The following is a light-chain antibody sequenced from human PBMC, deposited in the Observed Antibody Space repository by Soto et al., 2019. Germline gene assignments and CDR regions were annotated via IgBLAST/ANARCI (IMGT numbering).Light chain of an antibody. CDR3: QEYNCAPPWT. J-gene: IGKJ1*01. CDR1: QSVSGC. V-gene: IGKV1-5*01. CDR2: DAS. Sequence: DIRVTQSPAHLPASVGYTLTVTWRASQSVSGCLAWYQKKPGEAPKLLIYDASALPRGVPSRFIGSGSGTKLTRTTASLQTDDYPNYLCQEYNCAPPWTFGQGTKVDIK.